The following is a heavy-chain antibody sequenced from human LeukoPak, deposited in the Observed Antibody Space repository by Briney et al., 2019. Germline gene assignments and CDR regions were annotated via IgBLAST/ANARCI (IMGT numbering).Heavy chain of an antibody. V-gene: IGHV1-46*01. CDR1: GYTFTSHY. Sequence: GASVKVSCKTSGYTFTSHYIHWVRQAPGQGLEWLGIINPSDGTTSYVQKFQGRVTMTRETSTTTVYMELSSLRSDDTAVFYCAREGGSIGFCTGSHCSDGFDIWGQGTMVTVSS. CDR2: INPSDGTT. J-gene: IGHJ3*02. CDR3: AREGGSIGFCTGSHCSDGFDI. D-gene: IGHD2-8*02.